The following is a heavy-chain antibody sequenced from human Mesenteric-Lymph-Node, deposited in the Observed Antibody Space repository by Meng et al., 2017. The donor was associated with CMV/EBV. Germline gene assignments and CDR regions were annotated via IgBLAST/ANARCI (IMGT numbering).Heavy chain of an antibody. CDR3: ARHSSGWFNLDY. Sequence: CKTSGYTFVNYNINWVRQATGQGLEWTGRVNPKSGDTAYAENFQGRITVTKDTSTNTVYMDLNSLTTDDTAVYYCARHSSGWFNLDYWGQGALVTVSS. CDR2: VNPKSGDT. D-gene: IGHD6-19*01. V-gene: IGHV1-8*03. J-gene: IGHJ4*02. CDR1: GYTFVNYN.